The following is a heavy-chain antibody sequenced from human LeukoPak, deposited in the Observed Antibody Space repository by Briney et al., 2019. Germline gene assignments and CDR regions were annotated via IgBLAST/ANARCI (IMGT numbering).Heavy chain of an antibody. Sequence: GGSPRLSCAASGFTFSSYEMNWVRQAPGKGLEWVSYISSSGSTIYYADSVKGRFTISRGNAKNSLYLQMNSLRAEDTAVYYCARALLVRGVSDAFDIWGQGTMVTVSS. CDR2: ISSSGSTI. J-gene: IGHJ3*02. CDR1: GFTFSSYE. V-gene: IGHV3-48*03. CDR3: ARALLVRGVSDAFDI. D-gene: IGHD3-10*01.